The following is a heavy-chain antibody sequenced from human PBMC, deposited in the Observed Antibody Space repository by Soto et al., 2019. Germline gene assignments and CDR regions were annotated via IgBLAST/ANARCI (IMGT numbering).Heavy chain of an antibody. J-gene: IGHJ2*01. Sequence: PTETLTLCCDCAGFSLATTRIDMAWIRQPPGKALEWLALIYWDDDKRYSPSLKNRLTVSKDTSTNRVVLTITNISPDDTGTYFVLYGCDYDLEILYGRAPRSVDL. CDR1: GFSLATTRID. CDR3: LYGCDYDLEILYGRAPRSVDL. D-gene: IGHD4-17*01. V-gene: IGHV2-5*02. CDR2: IYWDDDK.